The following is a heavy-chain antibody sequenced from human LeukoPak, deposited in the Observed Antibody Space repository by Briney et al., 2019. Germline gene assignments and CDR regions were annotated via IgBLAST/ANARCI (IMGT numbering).Heavy chain of an antibody. CDR2: INHSGST. V-gene: IGHV4-34*01. CDR3: ARGGRIVGATGNLDY. CDR1: GGSLSGYY. J-gene: IGHJ4*02. Sequence: SETLFLTCAVYGGSLSGYYWSWIRQPPGKGLEWIGEINHSGSTNYNPSLKSRVTISVDTSKNQFSLKLSSVTAADTAVYYCARGGRIVGATGNLDYWGQGALVTVSS. D-gene: IGHD1-26*01.